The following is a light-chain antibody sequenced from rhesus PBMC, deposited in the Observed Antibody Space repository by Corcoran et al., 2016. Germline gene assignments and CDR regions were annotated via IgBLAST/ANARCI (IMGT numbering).Light chain of an antibody. V-gene: IGKV3-40*03. Sequence: EIVMTQSPATLSLSPGETATLSCRASESVGSYLAWYQQKPGQAPKLLVHSAYFRATGIPDRFRGSGSRTEFTLTISSLEPEDVGVYHCQQYNDLPLTFGGGTKVELK. CDR3: QQYNDLPLT. J-gene: IGKJ4*01. CDR1: ESVGSY. CDR2: SAY.